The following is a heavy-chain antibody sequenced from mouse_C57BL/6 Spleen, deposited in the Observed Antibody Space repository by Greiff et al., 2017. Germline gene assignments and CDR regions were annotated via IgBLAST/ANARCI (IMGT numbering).Heavy chain of an antibody. J-gene: IGHJ4*01. CDR1: GFTFSDYG. CDR2: ISSGSSTL. V-gene: IGHV5-17*01. D-gene: IGHD2-1*01. CDR3: ARRGLYYGPLYAMDY. Sequence: EVMLVASGGGLVKPGGSLKLSCAASGFTFSDYGMHWVRQAPEKGLEWVAYISSGSSTLYYADTVKGRFTISRDNAKNTLFLQMTSLRSEDTAMYYCARRGLYYGPLYAMDYWGQGTSVTVSS.